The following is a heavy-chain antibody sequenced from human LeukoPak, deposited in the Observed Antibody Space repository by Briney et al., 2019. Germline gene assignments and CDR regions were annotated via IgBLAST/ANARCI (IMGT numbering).Heavy chain of an antibody. Sequence: PSETLSLTCAIYGGSFSGYYWSWIRQPPGKGLEWIGEINHSGSTNYNPSLKSRVTISVDTSKNQFSLKLSSVTAADTAVYYCATSTSWELLVGAFDIWGQGTMVTVSS. CDR2: INHSGST. CDR3: ATSTSWELLVGAFDI. V-gene: IGHV4-34*01. J-gene: IGHJ3*02. CDR1: GGSFSGYY. D-gene: IGHD1-26*01.